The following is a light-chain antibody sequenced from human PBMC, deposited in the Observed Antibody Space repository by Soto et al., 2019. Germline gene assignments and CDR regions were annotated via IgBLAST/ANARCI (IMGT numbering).Light chain of an antibody. Sequence: QSALTQPASVSGSPGQSITISCTGTSSDVGGYNYVSWYQQHPGKAPKLMIYDVSNRPSGVSNRFSGSKSGNTASLTISGLQDEDGGDYYCSSHTTSSPLVFGGGTKVTVL. CDR1: SSDVGGYNY. V-gene: IGLV2-14*01. CDR3: SSHTTSSPLV. CDR2: DVS. J-gene: IGLJ2*01.